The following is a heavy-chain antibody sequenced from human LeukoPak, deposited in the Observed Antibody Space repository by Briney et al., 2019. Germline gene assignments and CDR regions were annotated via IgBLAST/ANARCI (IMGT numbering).Heavy chain of an antibody. J-gene: IGHJ3*02. Sequence: GSLRLSCAASGFTVSSNYMSWVRQAPGKGLEWVSVIYSGGSTYYADSVKGRFTISRDNSKNTLYLQMNSLRAEDTAVYYCAGEVVPAATTEQNAFDIWGQGTMVTVSS. V-gene: IGHV3-53*01. CDR3: AGEVVPAATTEQNAFDI. CDR2: IYSGGST. D-gene: IGHD2-2*01. CDR1: GFTVSSNY.